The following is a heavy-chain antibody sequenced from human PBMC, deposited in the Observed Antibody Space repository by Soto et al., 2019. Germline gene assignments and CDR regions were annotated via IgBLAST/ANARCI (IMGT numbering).Heavy chain of an antibody. J-gene: IGHJ4*02. Sequence: SLTLPLPWAVSGGSISSRNWRSWVRKPPGKGLEWIGEIYHSGSTNYNPSLKSRVTISVDKSKNQFSLKLSSVTAADTAVYYCARVTLGYCSGGSCYSVDYWGQGTLVTVSS. CDR1: GGSISSRNW. V-gene: IGHV4-4*02. D-gene: IGHD2-15*01. CDR3: ARVTLGYCSGGSCYSVDY. CDR2: IYHSGST.